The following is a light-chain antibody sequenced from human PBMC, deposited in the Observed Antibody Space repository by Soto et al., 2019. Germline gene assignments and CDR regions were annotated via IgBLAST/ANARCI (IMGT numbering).Light chain of an antibody. Sequence: IQMTQSPSSLSASVGDRVTISCRASQGIRNDLAWYQQKPGKAPRLLIYDASSLLSGVPSRFSGSGSGTDFTLTIASLQPEDFSTYYCQQSDSTPYTFGQGTKVEI. J-gene: IGKJ2*01. CDR3: QQSDSTPYT. V-gene: IGKV1-39*01. CDR1: QGIRND. CDR2: DAS.